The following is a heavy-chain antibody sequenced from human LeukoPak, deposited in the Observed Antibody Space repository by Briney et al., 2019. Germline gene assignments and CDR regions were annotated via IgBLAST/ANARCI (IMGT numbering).Heavy chain of an antibody. J-gene: IGHJ5*02. V-gene: IGHV4-39*01. CDR1: GGSISSSSYY. Sequence: SETLSLTCTVSGGSISSSSYYWGWIRQPPGKGLEWIGSIYYSGSTYYNPSLKSRVTISVDTSKNQFSLKLSSVTAADTAVYYCARRFLTIDNWFDPWGQGTLVTVSS. D-gene: IGHD3-3*01. CDR2: IYYSGST. CDR3: ARRFLTIDNWFDP.